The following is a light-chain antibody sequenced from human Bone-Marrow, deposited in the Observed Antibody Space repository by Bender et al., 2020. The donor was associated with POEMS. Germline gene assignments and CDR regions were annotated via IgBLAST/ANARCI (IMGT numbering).Light chain of an antibody. Sequence: QSALTQPRSVSGSPGQSVTISCTGTSSDVGGYNYVSWYQQHPGKAPKLMIYEVNNRPSGVSNRFSGSKSGNTASLTISGLQAEDEADYYCSSYTSGTTLVVFGGGTKLTVL. CDR1: SSDVGGYNY. J-gene: IGLJ2*01. V-gene: IGLV2-14*01. CDR3: SSYTSGTTLVV. CDR2: EVN.